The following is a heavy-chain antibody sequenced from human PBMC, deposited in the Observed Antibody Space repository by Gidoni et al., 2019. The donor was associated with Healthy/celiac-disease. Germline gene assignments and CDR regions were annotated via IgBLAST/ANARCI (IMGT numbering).Heavy chain of an antibody. D-gene: IGHD3-3*01. J-gene: IGHJ4*02. Sequence: QVQLQESGPGLLKPSQTLSLPCTVSGASISSGGYYWSWIRQHPGKGLEWIGYIYYSGSTYYNPSLRSRVTISVDTSKNQFSLNLSSVTAADTAVYYCARGEVAEWLDYWGQGTLVTVSS. CDR1: GASISSGGYY. CDR2: IYYSGST. V-gene: IGHV4-31*03. CDR3: ARGEVAEWLDY.